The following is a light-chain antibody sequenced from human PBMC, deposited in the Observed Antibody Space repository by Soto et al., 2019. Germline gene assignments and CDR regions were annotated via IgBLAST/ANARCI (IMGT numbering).Light chain of an antibody. J-gene: IGLJ1*01. CDR3: ASWDNNLSGYV. V-gene: IGLV1-47*01. Sequence: QSLLTQPPSASGAPGQTVNISCSGSTSNIGKTFVYWYQHFPGTAPTLLIYRNNLRPSGVPDRFSASTSGTSTSLAISGLRSEDEEDDYCASWDNNLSGYVFGTGTKLTVL. CDR1: TSNIGKTF. CDR2: RNN.